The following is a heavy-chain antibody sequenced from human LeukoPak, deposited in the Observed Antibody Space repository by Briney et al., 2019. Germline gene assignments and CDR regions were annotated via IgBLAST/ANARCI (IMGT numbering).Heavy chain of an antibody. Sequence: PSETLSLTCTVSGGSISSDTYYWGWIRQPPGKGLEWIGTISYSGSTFYNPSLKSRVTISVDTSKNQFSLILSSMTAADTAVYYCTRHLYGDGVFDIWGQGSMVTVSS. CDR3: TRHLYGDGVFDI. CDR2: ISYSGST. J-gene: IGHJ3*02. D-gene: IGHD4-17*01. V-gene: IGHV4-39*07. CDR1: GGSISSDTYY.